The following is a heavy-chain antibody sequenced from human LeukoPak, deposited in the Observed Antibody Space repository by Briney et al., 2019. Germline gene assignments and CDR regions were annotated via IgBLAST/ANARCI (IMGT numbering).Heavy chain of an antibody. J-gene: IGHJ4*02. CDR2: ISAYNGNT. D-gene: IGHD3-22*01. CDR3: AREVPTYYYDSTTPRYFDY. Sequence: ASVMVSCKASGYTFTSYGISWVRQAPGQGLEWMGWISAYNGNTNYAQKLQGRVTMTTDTSTSTAYMELRSLRSDDTAVYYCAREVPTYYYDSTTPRYFDYWGQGTLVTVSS. V-gene: IGHV1-18*01. CDR1: GYTFTSYG.